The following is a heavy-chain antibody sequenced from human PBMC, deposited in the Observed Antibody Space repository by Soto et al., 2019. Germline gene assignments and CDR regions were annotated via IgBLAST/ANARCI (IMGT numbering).Heavy chain of an antibody. CDR3: ERDSSILINSWYFDY. Sequence: GGSLRLSCAASGFTFSTYAIHWVRQAPGKGLEWVAVISYDGSNKYYADSVKGRFTISRDNSKNTLYLQMNSLRAEDTAVYHCERDSSILINSWYFDYWGQGTLVTVSS. CDR2: ISYDGSNK. D-gene: IGHD1-20*01. V-gene: IGHV3-30-3*01. J-gene: IGHJ4*02. CDR1: GFTFSTYA.